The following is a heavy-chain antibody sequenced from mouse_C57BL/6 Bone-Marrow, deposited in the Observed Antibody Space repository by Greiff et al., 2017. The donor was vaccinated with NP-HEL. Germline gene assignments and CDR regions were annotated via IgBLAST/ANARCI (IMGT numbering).Heavy chain of an antibody. V-gene: IGHV5-12*01. CDR1: GFTFSDYY. CDR3: ARRGNFAWFAY. D-gene: IGHD2-1*01. J-gene: IGHJ3*01. Sequence: EVQLVESGGGLVQPGGSLKLSCAASGFTFSDYYMYWVRQTPEKRLEWVAYISNGGGSTYYPDTVKGRFTISRDNAKNTLYLQMSRLKSEDTAMYYCARRGNFAWFAYWGQGTLVTVSA. CDR2: ISNGGGST.